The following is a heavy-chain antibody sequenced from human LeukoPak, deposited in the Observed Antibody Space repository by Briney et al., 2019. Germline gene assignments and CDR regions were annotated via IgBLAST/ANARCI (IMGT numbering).Heavy chain of an antibody. Sequence: PSETLSLTCTVSGGSISSYYWSWIRQPAGKGLEWIGRIYTSGSANYNPSLESRVTMSVDTSENRFSLRLSSVTAADTAVYYCARGRLGYRDPWGQGTLVTVSS. CDR3: ARGRLGYRDP. D-gene: IGHD2-2*02. CDR1: GGSISSYY. CDR2: IYTSGSA. V-gene: IGHV4-4*07. J-gene: IGHJ5*02.